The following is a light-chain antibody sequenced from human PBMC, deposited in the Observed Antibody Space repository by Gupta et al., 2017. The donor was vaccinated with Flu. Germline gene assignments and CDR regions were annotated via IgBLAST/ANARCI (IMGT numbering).Light chain of an antibody. J-gene: IGKJ5*01. CDR1: QNVQNY. CDR3: QHRKNWPSIT. Sequence: ATLSLSPGERATLSCSASQNVQNYLTWYKQKPGQAPRLLMYDTSNRATGIPVRFSGSGYGTDFSLTISIRELEDFAFYYCQHRKNWPSITFGQGTRLEIK. CDR2: DTS. V-gene: IGKV3-11*01.